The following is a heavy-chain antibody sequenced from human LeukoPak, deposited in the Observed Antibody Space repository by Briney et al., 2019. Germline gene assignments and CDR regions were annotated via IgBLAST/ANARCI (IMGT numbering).Heavy chain of an antibody. CDR3: ARERVYYDGSGYKTAEYFQH. J-gene: IGHJ1*01. CDR2: IRSKAYGGAT. Sequence: GGSLRLSCTASGFTFGDYAMSRFRQAPGEGLEWVGFIRSKAYGGATENAASVKGRFTISRDNSKNTLYLQMNSLKAEDTAVYYCARERVYYDGSGYKTAEYFQHWGQGTLVTVSS. CDR1: GFTFGDYA. V-gene: IGHV3-49*03. D-gene: IGHD3-22*01.